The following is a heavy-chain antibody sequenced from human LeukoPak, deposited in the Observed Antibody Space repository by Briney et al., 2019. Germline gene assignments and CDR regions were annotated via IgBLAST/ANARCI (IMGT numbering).Heavy chain of an antibody. J-gene: IGHJ5*02. V-gene: IGHV4-34*01. D-gene: IGHD1-1*01. CDR2: INHSGST. CDR1: GGSFSGYY. CDR3: ARPKHWGYTGTRGWFDP. Sequence: SETLSLTCAVYGGSFSGYYWSWIRQPPGKGLEWIGEINHSGSTNYNPSLKSRVTISVDTSKNQFSLKLSSVTAADTAVYYCARPKHWGYTGTRGWFDPWGQGTLVTVSS.